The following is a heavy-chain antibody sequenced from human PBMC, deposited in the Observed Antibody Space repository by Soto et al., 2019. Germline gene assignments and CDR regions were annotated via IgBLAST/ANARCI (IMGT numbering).Heavy chain of an antibody. J-gene: IGHJ3*02. CDR3: ATSIPLTDYYDIWGSLSYAFDS. Sequence: RGESLKISCKGSGYSFTSYWIGWVRQMPGKGLEWMGIIYPGDSDTRYSPSFQGQVTISADKSISTAYLQWSSLKASDTAMYYCATSIPLTDYYDIWGSLSYAFDSWGQGTMVNV. CDR2: IYPGDSDT. CDR1: GYSFTSYW. D-gene: IGHD3-16*01. V-gene: IGHV5-51*01.